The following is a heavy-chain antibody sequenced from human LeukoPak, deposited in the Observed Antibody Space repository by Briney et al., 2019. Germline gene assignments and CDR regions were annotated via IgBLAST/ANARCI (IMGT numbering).Heavy chain of an antibody. J-gene: IGHJ4*02. D-gene: IGHD6-19*01. CDR3: ATAGYSSGWYPDY. V-gene: IGHV3-33*01. CDR2: IWYDGSNK. Sequence: GRSLRLSCAASGFTFSSYGMHCLRQAPGKGLEWVAVIWYDGSNKYYADSVKGRFTISRDNSKNTLYLQMNSLRAEDTAVYYCATAGYSSGWYPDYWGQGSLVTVSS. CDR1: GFTFSSYG.